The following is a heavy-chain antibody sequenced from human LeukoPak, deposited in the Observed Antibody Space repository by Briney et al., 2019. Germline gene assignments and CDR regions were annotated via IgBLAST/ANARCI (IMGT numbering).Heavy chain of an antibody. Sequence: GGSLRLSCAASGFTFSSYWMSWVLQAPGKGLEWVANIKQDGSEKYYVDSVKGRFTISRDNAETSLYLQMNSLGAEDTAVYYCARAYSSTWIYYFDYWGQGTLVTVSS. CDR1: GFTFSSYW. D-gene: IGHD6-13*01. V-gene: IGHV3-7*01. CDR3: ARAYSSTWIYYFDY. J-gene: IGHJ4*02. CDR2: IKQDGSEK.